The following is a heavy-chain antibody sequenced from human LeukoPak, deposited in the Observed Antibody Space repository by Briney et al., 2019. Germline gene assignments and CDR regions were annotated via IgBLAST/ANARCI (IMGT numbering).Heavy chain of an antibody. V-gene: IGHV4-59*01. CDR1: GGSISSYY. CDR2: IYYSGST. J-gene: IGHJ4*02. CDR3: AGPDCSGGSCYPYYFDY. Sequence: SETLSLTCTVSGGSISSYYWSWIRQPPGKGLEWLGYIYYSGSTNYNRSLKSRVTISVDTSKNQFSLKLSSVTAADTAVYYCAGPDCSGGSCYPYYFDYWGQGTLVTVSS. D-gene: IGHD2-15*01.